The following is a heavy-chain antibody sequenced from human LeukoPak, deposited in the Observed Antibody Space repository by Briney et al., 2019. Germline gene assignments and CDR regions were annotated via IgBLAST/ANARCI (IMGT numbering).Heavy chain of an antibody. CDR1: GYIFTDYY. Sequence: ASVTVSCKASGYIFTDYYMHWVRQAPGQELGWMGRINPNSGGTNYAQKFQGRVTMTRDTSTSTVYMELSSLRSEDTAVYYCATAKFGGNSYFDYWGQGTLVTVSS. CDR3: ATAKFGGNSYFDY. J-gene: IGHJ4*02. D-gene: IGHD4-23*01. V-gene: IGHV1/OR15-1*04. CDR2: INPNSGGT.